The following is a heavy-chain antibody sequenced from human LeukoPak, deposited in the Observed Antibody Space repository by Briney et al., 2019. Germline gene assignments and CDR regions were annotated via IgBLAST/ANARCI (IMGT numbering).Heavy chain of an antibody. V-gene: IGHV3-48*01. Sequence: GGSLRLSCAASGFTFSSYSMNWVRQAPGKGLKWVSYISSSSSTIYYADSVKGRFTISRDNAKNSLYLQMNSLRAEDTAVYYCARDFTSSGWLLSGAFDLWGQGTMVTVSS. CDR1: GFTFSSYS. J-gene: IGHJ3*01. D-gene: IGHD6-19*01. CDR3: ARDFTSSGWLLSGAFDL. CDR2: ISSSSSTI.